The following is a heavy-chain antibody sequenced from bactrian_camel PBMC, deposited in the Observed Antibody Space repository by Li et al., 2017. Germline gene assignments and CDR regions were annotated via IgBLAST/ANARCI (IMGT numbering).Heavy chain of an antibody. D-gene: IGHD1*01. J-gene: IGHJ4*01. CDR2: IYRGSGKQ. CDR3: AARSVGWCPLFEHWLGKRAYTPGGYFAR. Sequence: VQLVESGGGSVEAGGSPRLSCRVSGYNYKSLCIAWFRQAPGKEREGVASIYRGSGKQVYADSVNGRFTISQDKGKNTMYQQMDSLKSEDTATYYCAARSVGWCPLFEHWLGKRAYTPGGYFARWGQGTQVTVS. V-gene: IGHV3-2*01. CDR1: GYNYKSLC.